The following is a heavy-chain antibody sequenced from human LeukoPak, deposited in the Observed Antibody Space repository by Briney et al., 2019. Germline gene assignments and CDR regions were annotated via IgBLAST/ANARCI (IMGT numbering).Heavy chain of an antibody. D-gene: IGHD1-14*01. CDR3: ARTTPRNWFDP. Sequence: ASVKVSCKASGYTLIDYHLHWVRQAPGQGLEWMGSINPKSGDTKYAQRFQGRVIMTRDTSISTAYMELSRLRSDDTAVYYCARTTPRNWFDPWGQGTLVTVSS. J-gene: IGHJ5*02. CDR1: GYTLIDYH. V-gene: IGHV1-2*02. CDR2: INPKSGDT.